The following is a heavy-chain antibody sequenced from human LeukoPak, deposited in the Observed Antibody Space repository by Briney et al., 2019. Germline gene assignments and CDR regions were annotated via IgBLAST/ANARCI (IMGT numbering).Heavy chain of an antibody. D-gene: IGHD3-16*01. CDR3: ARGYAPGYDAFDI. CDR1: GFTFSSYS. CDR2: ISSLSGTI. V-gene: IGHV3-48*01. J-gene: IGHJ3*02. Sequence: GGSLRLSCVASGFTFSSYSMNWVRQAPGEGLEWVSYISSLSGTIYYADSVKGRFTISRDNSKNTLYLQMNSLRAEDTAVYYCARGYAPGYDAFDIWGQGTMVTVSS.